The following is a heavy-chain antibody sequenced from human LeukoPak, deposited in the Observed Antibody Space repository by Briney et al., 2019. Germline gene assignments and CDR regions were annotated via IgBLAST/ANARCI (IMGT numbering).Heavy chain of an antibody. Sequence: GESLKISCQGSGYSFTNYWIGWVRQMPGKGLEWMGIIYPGDSDTKYSPSFQGQVTISADKSISTAYLQWSSLKASDTAMYYCASSGNYYGSGTFWDYWGQGTLVTVSS. CDR3: ASSGNYYGSGTFWDY. D-gene: IGHD3-10*01. V-gene: IGHV5-51*01. CDR1: GYSFTNYW. CDR2: IYPGDSDT. J-gene: IGHJ4*02.